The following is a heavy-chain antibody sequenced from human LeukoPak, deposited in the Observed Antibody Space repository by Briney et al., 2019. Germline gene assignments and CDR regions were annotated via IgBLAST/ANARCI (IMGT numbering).Heavy chain of an antibody. CDR2: ISDDGSNE. CDR3: AKDRLQRYSYGPHYYYYYGMDV. Sequence: GRSLRLSCAASGFTFSSYGMHWVRQAPGKGLEWVAVISDDGSNEYYADSVKGRFTISRDSSKNTLDLQMNSLRAEDTAVYYCAKDRLQRYSYGPHYYYYYGMDVWGKGTTVTVSS. J-gene: IGHJ6*04. V-gene: IGHV3-30*18. CDR1: GFTFSSYG. D-gene: IGHD5-18*01.